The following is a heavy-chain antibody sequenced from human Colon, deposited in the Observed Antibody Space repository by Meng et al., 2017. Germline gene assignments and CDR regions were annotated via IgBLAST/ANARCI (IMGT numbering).Heavy chain of an antibody. CDR3: ARFYGSGTFEVHDY. CDR2: IHYSGSR. V-gene: IGHV4-61*01. CDR1: GGSVSSASYY. D-gene: IGHD3-10*01. J-gene: IGHJ4*02. Sequence: QVPRQASGPGLVRPSETLSLTCNVSGGSVSSASYYWSWIRQPPGKGLEWIGLIHYSGSRNYNPSLKSRVTMSVDTSKNQVSLRLTSVTAADTAVYYCARFYGSGTFEVHDYWGQGTLVTVSS.